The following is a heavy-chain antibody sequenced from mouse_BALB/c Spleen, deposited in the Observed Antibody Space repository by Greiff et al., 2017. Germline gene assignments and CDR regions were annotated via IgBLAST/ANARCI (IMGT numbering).Heavy chain of an antibody. D-gene: IGHD1-1*01. V-gene: IGHV1-62-2*01. Sequence: QVQLQQSGAELVKPGASVTLSCKASGYTFTEYTIHWVKQRSGQGLEWIGCFYPGSGSITYNEKFKDKATLTADKSSSTVYMELSRLTSEDSAVYFCARHEGYGSSRPYNYAMDYWGQGTSVTVSS. CDR1: GYTFTEYT. CDR2: FYPGSGSI. J-gene: IGHJ4*01. CDR3: ARHEGYGSSRPYNYAMDY.